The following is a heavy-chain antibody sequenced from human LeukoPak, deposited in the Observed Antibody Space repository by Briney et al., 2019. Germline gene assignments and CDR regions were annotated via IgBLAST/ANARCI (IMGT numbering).Heavy chain of an antibody. CDR2: IIPIFGTA. CDR3: AIIEEYSYGRRSHAFDI. V-gene: IGHV1-69*05. CDR1: GGTFSSYA. D-gene: IGHD5-18*01. Sequence: ASVKVSCKASGGTFSSYAISWVRQAPGQRLEWMGGIIPIFGTANYAQKFQGRVTITTDESTSTTYMELSSLRSEDTAVYYCAIIEEYSYGRRSHAFDIWGQGTMVTVSS. J-gene: IGHJ3*02.